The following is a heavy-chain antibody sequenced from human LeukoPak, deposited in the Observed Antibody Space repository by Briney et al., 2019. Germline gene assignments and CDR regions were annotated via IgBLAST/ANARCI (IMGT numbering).Heavy chain of an antibody. D-gene: IGHD6-13*01. CDR3: AIRDNSSTWNYSFDY. CDR1: GFTFSSYE. J-gene: IGHJ4*02. Sequence: PGGSLRLSCVASGFTFSSYEMQWVRQAPGKGLEWVSYISNSGRSIHYADSAKGRFTISRDNAKSSLFLHMNSLRAEDTAVYYCAIRDNSSTWNYSFDYWAQGTLVTVSS. CDR2: ISNSGRSI. V-gene: IGHV3-48*03.